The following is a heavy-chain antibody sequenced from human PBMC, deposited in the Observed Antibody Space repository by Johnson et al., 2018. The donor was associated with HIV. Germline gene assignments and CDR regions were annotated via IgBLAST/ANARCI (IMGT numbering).Heavy chain of an antibody. V-gene: IGHV3-30*04. Sequence: QVQVLESGGGVVQPGRSLRLSCAASGFTFSSYAMHWVRQAPGKGLEWVAVISYDGSNKYYADSVKGRFTISRDNSKNTLYLQMNSLRAEDTAVYYCARECSSTRWTYGFDIWGQGTMVTVSS. CDR1: GFTFSSYA. J-gene: IGHJ3*02. CDR3: ARECSSTRWTYGFDI. CDR2: ISYDGSNK. D-gene: IGHD6-13*01.